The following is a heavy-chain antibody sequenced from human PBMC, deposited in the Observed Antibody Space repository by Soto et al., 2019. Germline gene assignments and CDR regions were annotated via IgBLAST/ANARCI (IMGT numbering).Heavy chain of an antibody. J-gene: IGHJ6*02. D-gene: IGHD6-19*01. V-gene: IGHV4-59*01. CDR2: LYNTGST. CDR3: ASWLKEAGIGGNYYYGMDV. Sequence: SETLSLTCTVSGASISRYYWSWIRQSPGKGLEWIGYLYNTGSTIYNPSLKSRVTISVDTSKNQFSLKMNSVTAADTAVYYCASWLKEAGIGGNYYYGMDVWGQGTTVTVSS. CDR1: GASISRYY.